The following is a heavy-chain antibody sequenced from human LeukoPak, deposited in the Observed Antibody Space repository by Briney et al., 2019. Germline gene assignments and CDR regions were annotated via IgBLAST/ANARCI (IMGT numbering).Heavy chain of an antibody. CDR2: IYYSGST. CDR3: ARGYSSGWYFRYYFDY. V-gene: IGHV4-39*07. J-gene: IGHJ4*02. D-gene: IGHD6-19*01. CDR1: GGSISSSSYY. Sequence: PSETLSLTCTVSGGSISSSSYYWGWIRQPPGKGLEWLGSIYYSGSTYYNPSLKSRVTISVDTSKNQFSLKLSSVTAADTAVYYCARGYSSGWYFRYYFDYWGQGSLVTVSS.